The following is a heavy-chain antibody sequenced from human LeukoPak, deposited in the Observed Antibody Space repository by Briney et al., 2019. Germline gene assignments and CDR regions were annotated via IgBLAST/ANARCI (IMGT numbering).Heavy chain of an antibody. V-gene: IGHV3-49*01. D-gene: IGHD5-12*01. CDR1: GFTLDDYA. CDR2: IRSKAYGGTT. Sequence: GRSLRLSCTASGFTLDDYAMSWFRQAPGKGLEWVGFIRSKAYGGTTEYAASVKGRFTISRDGSKNIAYLQMNSLKTEDTAVYYCTREVADTTITNWGQGTLVTVSS. CDR3: TREVADTTITN. J-gene: IGHJ4*02.